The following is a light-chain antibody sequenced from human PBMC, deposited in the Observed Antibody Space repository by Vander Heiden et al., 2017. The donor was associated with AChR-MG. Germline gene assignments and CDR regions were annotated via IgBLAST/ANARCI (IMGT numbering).Light chain of an antibody. CDR1: QSISNN. V-gene: IGKV3D-15*01. CDR2: GAS. Sequence: EIVMTQSPATLSVSPGERATLSCRASQSISNNLAWYQQKPGQAPRLLIYGASTRATGVPARFSGRGSGTEFTLTIASLQSEDFALYFCQQYNAWPPITFGQGTRLEIK. J-gene: IGKJ5*01. CDR3: QQYNAWPPIT.